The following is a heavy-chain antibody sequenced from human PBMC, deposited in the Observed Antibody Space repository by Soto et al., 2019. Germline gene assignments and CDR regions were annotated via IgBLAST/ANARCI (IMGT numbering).Heavy chain of an antibody. D-gene: IGHD3-16*01. J-gene: IGHJ4*02. V-gene: IGHV3-15*07. CDR1: GLTFTDAW. Sequence: GGSLRLSCAASGLTFTDAWMNWVRQAPGKGLEWVGRIKSQIDGGTTDYATPVKDRFTISREDSINTLYLHMNSLETEDTAVYYCATAPGFWGSAPLDYWGQGTLVTVSS. CDR2: IKSQIDGGTT. CDR3: ATAPGFWGSAPLDY.